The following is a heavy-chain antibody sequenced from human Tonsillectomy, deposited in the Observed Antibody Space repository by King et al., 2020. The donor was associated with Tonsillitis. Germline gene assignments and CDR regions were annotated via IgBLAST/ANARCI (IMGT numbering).Heavy chain of an antibody. V-gene: IGHV3-11*01. CDR3: ARERITMIVVVNDAFDI. D-gene: IGHD3-22*01. J-gene: IGHJ3*02. Sequence: VQLVESGGGLVKPGGSLRLSCAASGFTFSDYYMSWIRQAPGKGLEWVSYISSSGSTIDYADSVKGRFTISRDNAKNSLYLQMNSLRAEDTAVYYCARERITMIVVVNDAFDIWGQGTMVTVSS. CDR2: ISSSGSTI. CDR1: GFTFSDYY.